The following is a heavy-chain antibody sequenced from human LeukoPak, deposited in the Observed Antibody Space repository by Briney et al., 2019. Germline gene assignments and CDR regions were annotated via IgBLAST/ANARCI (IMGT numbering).Heavy chain of an antibody. J-gene: IGHJ4*02. Sequence: GGSLRLSCAASGFTVSSNYMSWVRQAPGKGLVWVSRINEDGSTTNYADSVKGRSTIFRDSAKNTLYLQMNSLRAEDTAVYYCVRDLGGRSGHWGQGTLVTVSS. CDR2: INEDGSTT. D-gene: IGHD1-26*01. CDR3: VRDLGGRSGH. CDR1: GFTVSSNY. V-gene: IGHV3-74*01.